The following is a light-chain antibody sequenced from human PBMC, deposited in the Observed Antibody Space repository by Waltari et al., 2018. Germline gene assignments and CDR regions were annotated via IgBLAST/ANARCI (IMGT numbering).Light chain of an antibody. CDR1: QSVSSN. CDR3: QQYNNWWT. J-gene: IGKJ1*01. V-gene: IGKV3-15*01. CDR2: GSS. Sequence: EIVLTQSPPPLSVSPGDRANLSCRASQSVSSNLAWYQQKPGQAPSLLIYGSSTRATGIPARFSGSGSGTEFTLNISSVQSEYFAVYYCQQYNNWWTFGQGTQVEIK.